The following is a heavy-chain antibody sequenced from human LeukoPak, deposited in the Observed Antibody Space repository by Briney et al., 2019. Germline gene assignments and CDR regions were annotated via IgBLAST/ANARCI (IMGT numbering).Heavy chain of an antibody. Sequence: GGSLRLSCAASGFTFSGYYMNWVRQAPGKGLEWVSYISTSSSTIYYADSVKGRFTISRDNAKNSLYLPMNSLRAEDTAVYYCAGISGWYGSVIDYWGQGTLVTVSS. CDR3: AGISGWYGSVIDY. V-gene: IGHV3-48*01. CDR1: GFTFSGYY. D-gene: IGHD6-19*01. CDR2: ISTSSSTI. J-gene: IGHJ4*02.